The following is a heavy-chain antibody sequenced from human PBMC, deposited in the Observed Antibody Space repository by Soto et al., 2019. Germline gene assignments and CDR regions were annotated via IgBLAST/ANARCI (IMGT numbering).Heavy chain of an antibody. Sequence: GSLRLSCAASGFTFSSYGIHWVRQAPGKGLEWVAVISYDGSKKNYLDSVKGRFTISRDNSKNTMYLEMNSLRAEDTAIYYCAKDTYYHDTSGYYVFDYWGQGTLVTVSS. V-gene: IGHV3-30*18. J-gene: IGHJ4*02. CDR2: ISYDGSKK. D-gene: IGHD3-22*01. CDR3: AKDTYYHDTSGYYVFDY. CDR1: GFTFSSYG.